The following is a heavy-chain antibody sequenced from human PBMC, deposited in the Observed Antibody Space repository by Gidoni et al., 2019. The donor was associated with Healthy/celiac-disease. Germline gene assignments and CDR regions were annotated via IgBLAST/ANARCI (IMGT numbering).Heavy chain of an antibody. V-gene: IGHV4-38-2*02. Sequence: QVQLQESGPGLVKPSETLSLTCAASGYSISSGYYWGWIRHPPGKGLEWIGSIYHSGSTYYNPSLKSRVTISVDTSKNQFSLKLSSVTAADTAVYYCARDAVAGTGWFDPWGQGTLVTVSS. D-gene: IGHD6-19*01. J-gene: IGHJ5*02. CDR3: ARDAVAGTGWFDP. CDR1: GYSISSGYY. CDR2: IYHSGST.